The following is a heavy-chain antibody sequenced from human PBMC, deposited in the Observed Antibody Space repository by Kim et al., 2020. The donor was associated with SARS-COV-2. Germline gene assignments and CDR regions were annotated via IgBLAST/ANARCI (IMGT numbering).Heavy chain of an antibody. CDR2: IIPIFGTA. V-gene: IGHV1-69*13. CDR1: GGTFSSYA. J-gene: IGHJ4*02. D-gene: IGHD2-15*01. Sequence: SVKVSCKASGGTFSSYAISWVRQAPGQGLEWMGGIIPIFGTANYAQKFQGRVTITADESTSTAYMELSSLRSEDTAVYYCASAYCSGGSCYPLNYFDYWGQGTQVTVSS. CDR3: ASAYCSGGSCYPLNYFDY.